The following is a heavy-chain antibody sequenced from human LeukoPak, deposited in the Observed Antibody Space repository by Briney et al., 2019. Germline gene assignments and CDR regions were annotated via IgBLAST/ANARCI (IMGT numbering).Heavy chain of an antibody. J-gene: IGHJ4*02. D-gene: IGHD1-26*01. CDR3: AKSLYSGSYSYFDY. CDR1: GFTFSSYA. V-gene: IGHV3-23*01. Sequence: AGGSLRLSCAGSGFTFSSYAMSWVRQAPGKGLEWVSTISGSGGSAYYADSVTGRFTISRDNSKNTLYLQMNSLRAEDTAVYYCAKSLYSGSYSYFDYWGQGTLVTVSS. CDR2: ISGSGGSA.